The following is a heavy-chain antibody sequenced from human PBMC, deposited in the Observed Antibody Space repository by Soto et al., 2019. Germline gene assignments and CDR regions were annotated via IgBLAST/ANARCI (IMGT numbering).Heavy chain of an antibody. D-gene: IGHD1-26*01. Sequence: QVLLLQSGAEVGKPGSSVNVSCKVSGGTFNSYAISWVRQAPGQGLEWMRGIIPDFGTGNSAQKFRGRVSIIADASTTTVYMGLSGLTSADTAVYYCARERGGYNRGDFEFWGQGTQVTVSS. V-gene: IGHV1-69*01. CDR1: GGTFNSYA. CDR3: ARERGGYNRGDFEF. J-gene: IGHJ4*02. CDR2: IIPDFGTG.